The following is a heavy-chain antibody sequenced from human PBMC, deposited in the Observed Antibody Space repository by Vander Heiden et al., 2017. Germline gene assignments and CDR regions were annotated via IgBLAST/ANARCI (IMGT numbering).Heavy chain of an antibody. Sequence: QVQLVESGGGVVQPGRSLRLSCAASGFTFSSYAMHWVRQAPGKGLEWVAVISYDGSNKYYADSVKGRFTISRDNSKNTLYLQMNSLRAEDTAVYYCARPHIVGATPEEYWGQGTLVTVSS. CDR2: ISYDGSNK. CDR1: GFTFSSYA. D-gene: IGHD1-26*01. V-gene: IGHV3-30-3*01. CDR3: ARPHIVGATPEEY. J-gene: IGHJ4*02.